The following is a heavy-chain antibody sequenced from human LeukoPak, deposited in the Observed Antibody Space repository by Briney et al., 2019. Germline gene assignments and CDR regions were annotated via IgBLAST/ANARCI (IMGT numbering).Heavy chain of an antibody. V-gene: IGHV1-3*01. CDR2: INAGNGNT. J-gene: IGHJ5*02. D-gene: IGHD2-15*01. CDR3: ARGGYCSGGSCFHNWFDL. Sequence: ASVKVSCKASGYTFTSYAMHWVRQAPGQRLEWMGWINAGNGNTKYSQKFQGRVTITRDTSASTAYMELSSLRSEDTAVYYCARGGYCSGGSCFHNWFDLWGQGTLVTVSS. CDR1: GYTFTSYA.